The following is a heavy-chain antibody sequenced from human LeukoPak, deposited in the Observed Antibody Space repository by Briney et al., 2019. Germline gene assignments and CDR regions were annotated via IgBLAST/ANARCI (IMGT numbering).Heavy chain of an antibody. CDR3: AREGSYYNGLDY. D-gene: IGHD3-10*01. CDR1: GFTFSSYG. V-gene: IGHV3-33*01. CDR2: IWYDGSNK. J-gene: IGHJ4*02. Sequence: GGSLRPSCAASGFTFSSYGMHWVRQAPGKGLEWVAVIWYDGSNKYYADSVKGRFTISRDNSKNTLYLQMNSLRAEDTAVYYCAREGSYYNGLDYWGQGTLVTVSS.